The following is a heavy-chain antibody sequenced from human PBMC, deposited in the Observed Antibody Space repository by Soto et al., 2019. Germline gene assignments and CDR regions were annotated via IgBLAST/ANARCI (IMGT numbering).Heavy chain of an antibody. V-gene: IGHV3-23*01. CDR3: AKDLDSSASDASVDY. CDR1: GFTFSSYA. Sequence: PGGSLRLSCAASGFTFSSYAMSWVRQAPGKGLEGVSAISGRGGSTYYADSVKGRFTISRDDSKNTLNLQMDSLRAEDTAVYYCAKDLDSSASDASVDYWGQGTLVTDSS. D-gene: IGHD6-6*01. J-gene: IGHJ4*02. CDR2: ISGRGGST.